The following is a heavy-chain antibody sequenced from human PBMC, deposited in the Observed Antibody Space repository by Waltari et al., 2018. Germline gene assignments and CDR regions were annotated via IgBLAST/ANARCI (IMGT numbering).Heavy chain of an antibody. CDR1: GGTFSSYS. J-gene: IGHJ3*02. V-gene: IGHV1-69*12. Sequence: QVQLVQSGAAVKKPGSSVKFSCKASGGTFSSYSLNWVRQAPGPGLEWMGGIIPIFGTANYAQKCQGRVTITADESTSTAYMELSSLRSEDTAVYYCARDFKPRNDAFDIWGQGTMVTVSS. CDR3: ARDFKPRNDAFDI. CDR2: IIPIFGTA.